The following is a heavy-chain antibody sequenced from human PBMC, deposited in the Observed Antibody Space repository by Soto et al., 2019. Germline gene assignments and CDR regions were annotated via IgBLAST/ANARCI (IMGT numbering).Heavy chain of an antibody. D-gene: IGHD2-21*01. J-gene: IGHJ4*02. V-gene: IGHV3-23*01. CDR2: ITTTGIA. CDR3: ARPRGTNRKYSFDY. Sequence: GGSLRSSCAASGFTVNSYAMTWVHQAPGKGLEWVSGITTTGIAYYADSVKGRFTASRDNSKNTLYLVMSSLSAEDTAIYYCARPRGTNRKYSFDYWGQGALVTVSS. CDR1: GFTVNSYA.